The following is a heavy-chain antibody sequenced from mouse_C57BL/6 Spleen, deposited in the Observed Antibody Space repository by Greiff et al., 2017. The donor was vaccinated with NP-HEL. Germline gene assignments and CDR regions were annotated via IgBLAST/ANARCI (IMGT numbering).Heavy chain of an antibody. V-gene: IGHV3-1*01. CDR3: ARDDSNSLGYFDV. D-gene: IGHD2-5*01. J-gene: IGHJ1*03. CDR1: GYSITSGYD. Sequence: EVMLVESGPGMVKPSQSLSLTCTVTGYSITSGYDWHWIRHFPGNKLEWMGYISYSGSTNYNPSLKSRISITHDTSKNHFFLKLNSVTTEDTATYYCARDDSNSLGYFDVWGTGTTVTVSS. CDR2: ISYSGST.